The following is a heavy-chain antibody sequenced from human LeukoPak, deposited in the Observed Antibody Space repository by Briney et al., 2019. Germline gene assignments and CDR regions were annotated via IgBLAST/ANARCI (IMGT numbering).Heavy chain of an antibody. CDR1: GFTLTNHG. CDR3: AKDYCRDGNCPFPFLDS. D-gene: IGHD2-15*01. V-gene: IGHV3-23*01. CDR2: ITGTGGR. Sequence: GGSLRLSCAVSGFTLTNHGVSWVRQAPGKGLEWVSIITGTGGRYYGDSVKGRFILSRDNSKNMVYMQMCSLRAEDTATYYCAKDYCRDGNCPFPFLDSWGQGTLVTVSS. J-gene: IGHJ4*02.